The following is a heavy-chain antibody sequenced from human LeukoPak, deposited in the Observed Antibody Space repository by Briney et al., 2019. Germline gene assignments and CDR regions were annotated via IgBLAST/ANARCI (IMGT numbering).Heavy chain of an antibody. D-gene: IGHD1-1*01. CDR1: GFTFDDYA. CDR2: ISGDGGST. CDR3: ANVKGWNDVVGAFDI. V-gene: IGHV3-43*02. Sequence: GGSVRLSCAASGFTFDDYAMHWVRQAPGKGLEWVSLISGDGGSTYYADSVKGRFTISRDNSKNSLYLQMNSLRTEDTGLYYCANVKGWNDVVGAFDIWGQGTMVTVSS. J-gene: IGHJ3*02.